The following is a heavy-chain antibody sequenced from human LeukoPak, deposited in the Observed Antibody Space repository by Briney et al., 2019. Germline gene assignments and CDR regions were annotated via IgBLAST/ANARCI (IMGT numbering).Heavy chain of an antibody. V-gene: IGHV1-18*01. CDR1: GYTFTSYG. CDR2: ISAYNGNT. Sequence: ASVKVSCKASGYTFTSYGISWVRQAPGQGLEWMGWISAYNGNTNYAQNLQGRLTMTTDTSTSTAYMELRGLRSDDTAVYYCARDIGVVRGIIMAYWGQGTLVTVSS. J-gene: IGHJ4*02. CDR3: ARDIGVVRGIIMAY. D-gene: IGHD3-10*01.